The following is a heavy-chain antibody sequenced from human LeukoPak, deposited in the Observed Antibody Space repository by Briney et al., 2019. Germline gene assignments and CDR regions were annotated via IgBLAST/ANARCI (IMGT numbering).Heavy chain of an antibody. Sequence: GESLKISCKGSGYSFTTYWVAWVRQMPGKGLEWMGIIYPGDSDTRYSPSFQGQVTISADKSISTAHLQWSSLKASDTAVYYCARRNAGYSSSWDYYGMDVWGQGTTVTVSS. CDR1: GYSFTTYW. CDR2: IYPGDSDT. D-gene: IGHD6-13*01. CDR3: ARRNAGYSSSWDYYGMDV. J-gene: IGHJ6*02. V-gene: IGHV5-51*01.